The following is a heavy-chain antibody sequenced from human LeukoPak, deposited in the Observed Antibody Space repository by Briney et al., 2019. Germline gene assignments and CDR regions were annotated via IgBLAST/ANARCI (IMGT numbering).Heavy chain of an antibody. J-gene: IGHJ6*02. CDR1: GFTFTSYA. Sequence: PGGSLRLSCAASGFTFTSYAMNWVRQAPGKGLEWVSAISGSGGSTYYADSVKGRFTISRDNSKNTLYLQMNSLRAEDTAVYYCAKAIRFLEWLLPVGMDVWGQGTTVTVSS. CDR2: ISGSGGST. CDR3: AKAIRFLEWLLPVGMDV. V-gene: IGHV3-23*01. D-gene: IGHD3-3*01.